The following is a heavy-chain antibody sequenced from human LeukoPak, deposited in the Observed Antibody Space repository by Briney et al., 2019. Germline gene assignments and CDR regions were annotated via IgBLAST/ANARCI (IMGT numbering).Heavy chain of an antibody. V-gene: IGHV1-69*13. J-gene: IGHJ4*02. CDR1: GGTFSSYA. Sequence: ASVKVSCKASGGTFSSYAISWVRQAPGQGLEWMGGIIPIFGTANYAQKFQGRVTITADESTSTAYMELSSLRSEDTAVYYCARDGQQLVWVTLFTSDQYYFDYWGQGTLVTVSS. CDR3: ARDGQQLVWVTLFTSDQYYFDY. CDR2: IIPIFGTA. D-gene: IGHD6-13*01.